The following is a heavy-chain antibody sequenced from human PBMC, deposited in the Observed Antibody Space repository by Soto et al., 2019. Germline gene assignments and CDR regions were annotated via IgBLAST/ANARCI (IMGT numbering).Heavy chain of an antibody. D-gene: IGHD6-19*01. Sequence: DFVKGRFTISRDNFKNTLYLQMNSLRGEDTAVYYCARVGAVASFYYGMDVWGQGTTVTVSS. CDR3: ARVGAVASFYYGMDV. V-gene: IGHV3-30*01. J-gene: IGHJ6*02.